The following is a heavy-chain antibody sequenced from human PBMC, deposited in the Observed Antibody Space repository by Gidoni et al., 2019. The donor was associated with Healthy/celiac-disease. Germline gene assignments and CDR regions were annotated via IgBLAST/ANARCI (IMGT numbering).Heavy chain of an antibody. CDR2: ISWNSGSI. J-gene: IGHJ6*02. V-gene: IGHV3-9*01. Sequence: EVQLVESGGGLVQPGRSLRLSCAASGFTFDDYAMHWVRQAPGKGLEWVSGISWNSGSIGYADSVKGRFTISRDNAKNSLYLQMNSLRAEDTALYYCAKDFISGATQTYGMDVWGQGTTVTVSS. D-gene: IGHD5-12*01. CDR1: GFTFDDYA. CDR3: AKDFISGATQTYGMDV.